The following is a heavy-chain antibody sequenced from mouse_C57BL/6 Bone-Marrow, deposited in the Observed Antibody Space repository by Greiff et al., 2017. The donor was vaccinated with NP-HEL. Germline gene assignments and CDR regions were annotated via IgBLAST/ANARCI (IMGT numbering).Heavy chain of an antibody. J-gene: IGHJ2*01. Sequence: EVPRVESGGDLVKPGGSLKLSCAASGFTFSSYGMSWVRQTPDKRLEWVATISSGGSYTYYPDSVKGRFTISRDNANNTLYLQMSSLKSEDTAMYYCARRLLRYYFDYWGQGTTLTVSS. CDR2: ISSGGSYT. CDR1: GFTFSSYG. V-gene: IGHV5-6*01. D-gene: IGHD1-1*01. CDR3: ARRLLRYYFDY.